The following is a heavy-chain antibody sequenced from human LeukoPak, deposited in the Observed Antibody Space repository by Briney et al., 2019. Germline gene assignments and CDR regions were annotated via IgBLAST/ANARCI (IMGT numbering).Heavy chain of an antibody. V-gene: IGHV3-30*04. J-gene: IGHJ4*02. CDR2: ISYDGSNK. Sequence: PGRSLRLSCAASGFTFSNYAMHWVRQAPGKGLEWVTVISYDGSNKYYADSVKGRFTISRDNSKNTLYLQMNSLRAEDTAVYYCARVPYYYDNSGNYYFDYWGQGTLVAVSS. D-gene: IGHD3-22*01. CDR1: GFTFSNYA. CDR3: ARVPYYYDNSGNYYFDY.